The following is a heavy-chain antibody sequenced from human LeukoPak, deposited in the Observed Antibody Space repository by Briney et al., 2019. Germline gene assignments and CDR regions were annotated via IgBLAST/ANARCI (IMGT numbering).Heavy chain of an antibody. CDR1: GFTFSNYE. D-gene: IGHD5-18*01. CDR2: ISSSGSTI. Sequence: GGSLRLSCAASGFTFSNYEMNWVRQAPGKGLEWVSYISSSGSTIYYADSVKGRFTISRDNAKNSLYLQMNSLRAEDTAVYYCARWNTAMGIDYWGQGTLVTVSS. CDR3: ARWNTAMGIDY. J-gene: IGHJ4*02. V-gene: IGHV3-48*03.